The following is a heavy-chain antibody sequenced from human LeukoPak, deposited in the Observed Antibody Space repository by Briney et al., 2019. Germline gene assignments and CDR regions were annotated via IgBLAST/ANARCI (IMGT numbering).Heavy chain of an antibody. V-gene: IGHV3-66*02. D-gene: IGHD1-26*01. CDR1: GFTVSSNY. J-gene: IGHJ4*02. Sequence: GGSLRLSCAASGFTVSSNYLSWVRQAPGKGLVWVSALHSGGHTFYADSVRGRFTISRDNSKNTLYLQMNSLRAEDTAVYYCAKDREVGAPRYFDYWGQGTLVTVSS. CDR2: LHSGGHT. CDR3: AKDREVGAPRYFDY.